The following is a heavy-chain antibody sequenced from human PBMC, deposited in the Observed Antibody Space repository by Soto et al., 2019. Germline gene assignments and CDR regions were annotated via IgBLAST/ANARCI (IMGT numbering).Heavy chain of an antibody. J-gene: IGHJ4*02. CDR2: INPNSGGT. D-gene: IGHD2-2*01. V-gene: IGHV1-2*04. CDR1: GYTFTGYY. CDR3: ARDAIGGIVVVPAAMMFDY. Sequence: QVKLVQSGAEVKKPGASVKVSCKASGYTFTGYYMHWVRQAPGQGLEWMGWINPNSGGTNYAQKFQGWVTMTRDTSISTAYMELSRLRSDDTAVYYCARDAIGGIVVVPAAMMFDYWGQGTLVTVSS.